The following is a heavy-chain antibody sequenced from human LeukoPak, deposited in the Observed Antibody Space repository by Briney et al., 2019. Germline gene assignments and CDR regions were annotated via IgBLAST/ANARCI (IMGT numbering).Heavy chain of an antibody. D-gene: IGHD1-26*01. CDR1: AFIFSGHW. CDR2: ISVSSSTI. Sequence: GGSLRLSCEGSAFIFSGHWMNWVRQAPGKGLEWVSYISVSSSTIYYADSVMGRFTISRDNAKSSLYLQMNSLRAEDTAVYYCARVGPKWELNRDYWGQGTLVTVSS. V-gene: IGHV3-48*01. J-gene: IGHJ4*02. CDR3: ARVGPKWELNRDY.